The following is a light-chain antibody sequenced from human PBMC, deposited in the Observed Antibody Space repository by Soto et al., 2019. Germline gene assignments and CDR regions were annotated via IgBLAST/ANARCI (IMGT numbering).Light chain of an antibody. CDR1: QIMSSR. J-gene: IGKJ1*01. CDR3: QQSKTYSS. Sequence: DIQMTQSPSTLCASIGDRVIVSFRATQIMSSRLAWYQQKPGKAPKLLIYDAPNLEGGVPSRFSGTGYGTEFTLAFSSLQPEDFATDNSQQSKTYSSFAEGTRLDI. CDR2: DAP. V-gene: IGKV1-5*01.